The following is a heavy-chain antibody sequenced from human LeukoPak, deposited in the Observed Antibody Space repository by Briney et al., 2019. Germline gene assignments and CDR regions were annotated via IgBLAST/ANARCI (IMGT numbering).Heavy chain of an antibody. CDR3: AKDSQHLAIYYFDY. CDR2: VSCDGTTK. CDR1: GFTFSIYG. V-gene: IGHV3-30*18. Sequence: GGSLRLSCAASGFTFSIYGMHWVRQAPGKGLEWVAVVSCDGTTKYYADSVKGRFTISRDNSKDTVYLQMNSLRAEDTAVYCCAKDSQHLAIYYFDYWGQGTLVTVSS. D-gene: IGHD6-13*01. J-gene: IGHJ4*02.